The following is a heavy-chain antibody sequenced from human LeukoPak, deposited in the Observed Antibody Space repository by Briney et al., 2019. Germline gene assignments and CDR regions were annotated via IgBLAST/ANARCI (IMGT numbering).Heavy chain of an antibody. D-gene: IGHD3-16*01. CDR1: GGTFSSYA. CDR2: IIPIFGTA. V-gene: IGHV1-69*13. J-gene: IGHJ6*02. Sequence: ASVKVSCKASGGTFSSYAISWVRQAPGQGLEWMGGIIPIFGTANYAQKFQGRVTITADESTSTAYMELSSLRSEDTAVYYCARGEAPGTVFGGMAVWGQGTAVTVSS. CDR3: ARGEAPGTVFGGMAV.